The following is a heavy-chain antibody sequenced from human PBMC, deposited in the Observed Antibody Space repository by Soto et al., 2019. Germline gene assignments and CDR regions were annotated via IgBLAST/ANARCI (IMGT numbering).Heavy chain of an antibody. D-gene: IGHD5-18*01. CDR3: ARQNRDTPMVPFDV. CDR1: RGTFNRYA. V-gene: IGHV1-69*01. Sequence: QVQLVRSGAEVKKPGSSVKVSCLASRGTFNRYAINWVRQAPGHGLEWLGALVPQFGTPNYAQKFQDRVTIVAGESTNTTSMELRGLTSDDTAVYYCARQNRDTPMVPFDVWGQGTLVTVSS. J-gene: IGHJ4*02. CDR2: LVPQFGTP.